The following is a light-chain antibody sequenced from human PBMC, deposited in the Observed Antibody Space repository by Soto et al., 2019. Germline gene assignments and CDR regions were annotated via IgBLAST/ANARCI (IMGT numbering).Light chain of an antibody. CDR1: ISDVAGYNY. Sequence: QSVLTQPRSVSGSPGQSVSISCTGTISDVAGYNYVSWYQHHPGKAPKLLISDVTKRPSWVPDRFSGSKSGNTASLTISELQAEDEADYYCSSYASNNNLVFGGGTKLTVL. CDR3: SSYASNNNLV. J-gene: IGLJ2*01. CDR2: DVT. V-gene: IGLV2-11*01.